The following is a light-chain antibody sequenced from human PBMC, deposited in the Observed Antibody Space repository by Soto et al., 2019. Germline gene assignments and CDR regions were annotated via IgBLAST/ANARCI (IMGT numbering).Light chain of an antibody. Sequence: QSVLTQPPSVSGAPGQRVTISCTGSSSNIGTGYDVHWYQQLPGTAPKLLIYGNSNRPSGVPDRFSGSKSGTSASLAITGLQAEDEADYYCQSYHSNLSVVFGGGTKVTVL. J-gene: IGLJ2*01. V-gene: IGLV1-40*01. CDR3: QSYHSNLSVV. CDR2: GNS. CDR1: SSNIGTGYD.